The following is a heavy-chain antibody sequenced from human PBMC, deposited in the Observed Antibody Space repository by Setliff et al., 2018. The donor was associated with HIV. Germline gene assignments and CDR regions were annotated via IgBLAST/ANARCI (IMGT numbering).Heavy chain of an antibody. J-gene: IGHJ3*02. CDR2: ITPNSGGT. D-gene: IGHD2-8*01. V-gene: IGHV1-2*06. CDR1: GYTFTGYY. CDR3: ATKLYCTNGVCLDAFDI. Sequence: ASVKVSCKASGYTFTGYYVHWVRQAPGQGLEWMGRITPNSGGTNYAQKFQGRVTMTRDTSISTAYMELTRLRSDDTAVYYCATKLYCTNGVCLDAFDIWGQGTMVT.